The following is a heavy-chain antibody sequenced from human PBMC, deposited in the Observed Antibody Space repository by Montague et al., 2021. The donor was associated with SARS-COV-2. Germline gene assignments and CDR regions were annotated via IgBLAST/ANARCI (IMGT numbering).Heavy chain of an antibody. CDR2: INHNGST. J-gene: IGHJ3*02. Sequence: SETLSLTCVVYGGSFSGYHRSWIRQPPGKGLEWIGEINHNGSTTYTPSLKSRVTISIDTSKNQFSLKLNSVTAADTAVYYCARGPVPAAFDIWGQGTMVTVSS. V-gene: IGHV4-34*01. CDR1: GGSFSGYH. CDR3: ARGPVPAAFDI. D-gene: IGHD2-2*01.